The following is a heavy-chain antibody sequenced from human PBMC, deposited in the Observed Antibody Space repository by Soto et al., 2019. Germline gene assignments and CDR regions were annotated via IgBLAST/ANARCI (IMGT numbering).Heavy chain of an antibody. V-gene: IGHV1-69*06. J-gene: IGHJ6*02. CDR1: GAPFNNYA. CDR2: IIPLLGTV. D-gene: IGHD2-15*01. Sequence: QVQLVQSGPGVQKPGSSVRVSCPGFGAPFNNYAVRWVRRAPGQGLAWMGGIIPLLGTVAIAQKFQGRITMFADTSRTTVDIELRSLTSEDTALYYCASTDCSSHSCSIRGHHYYYGMDVGGQGTSVTVS. CDR3: ASTDCSSHSCSIRGHHYYYGMDV.